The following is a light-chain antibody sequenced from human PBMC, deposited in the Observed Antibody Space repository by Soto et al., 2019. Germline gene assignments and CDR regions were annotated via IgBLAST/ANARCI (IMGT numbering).Light chain of an antibody. Sequence: EIVLTQSPGTLSLSPGERAALSCRASQSVSSSYLAWYQQKPGQAPRLLIYGASSRATGIPDMFSGSGSGTDFTLTISRLAPEDFAVYYCQQYGSSLWTFGQGTKVEIK. CDR1: QSVSSSY. J-gene: IGKJ1*01. V-gene: IGKV3-20*01. CDR3: QQYGSSLWT. CDR2: GAS.